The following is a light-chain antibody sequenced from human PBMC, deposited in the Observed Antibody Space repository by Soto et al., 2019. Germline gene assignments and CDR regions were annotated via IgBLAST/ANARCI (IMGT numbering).Light chain of an antibody. CDR1: QSVSSSY. CDR2: GAS. Sequence: EIVLTQSPGTLSLSPGDRATISCRASQSVSSSYLAWYQQKPGQAPRLLTYGASTRATGIPYRFSGSGSGTDFTLTISRLEPEDFAVYYCQQYGSSPYAFGQGTKLESK. CDR3: QQYGSSPYA. V-gene: IGKV3-20*01. J-gene: IGKJ2*01.